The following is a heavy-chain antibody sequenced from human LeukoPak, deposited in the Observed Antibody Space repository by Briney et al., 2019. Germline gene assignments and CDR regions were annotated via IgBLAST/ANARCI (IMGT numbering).Heavy chain of an antibody. CDR2: IGASGSSR. J-gene: IGHJ4*02. D-gene: IGHD2-2*01. Sequence: GGSLRLFCAASGFTFSSHAMIWVRQAPGKGLEYVSGIGASGSSRYYSDSVKGRFTISRDSSKNTLDLQMNSLRAEDTAIYFCARLSSSGYSSDNWGQGTLVTVSS. V-gene: IGHV3-23*01. CDR1: GFTFSSHA. CDR3: ARLSSSGYSSDN.